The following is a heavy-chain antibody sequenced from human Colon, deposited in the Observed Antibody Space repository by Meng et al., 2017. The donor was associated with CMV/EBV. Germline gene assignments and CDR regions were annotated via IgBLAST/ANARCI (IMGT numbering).Heavy chain of an antibody. V-gene: IGHV3-33*08. CDR1: GFTFSDHY. Sequence: GGSLRLSCATSGFTFSDHYMDWVRQAPGKGLEWVALLWHDETNKYYEESVKGRFTISRDDSKNTLFLQMNSLRVDDTAVYYCARDHFPWPAISGPNYWGQGTPVTVSS. CDR3: ARDHFPWPAISGPNY. D-gene: IGHD1-26*01. J-gene: IGHJ4*02. CDR2: LWHDETNK.